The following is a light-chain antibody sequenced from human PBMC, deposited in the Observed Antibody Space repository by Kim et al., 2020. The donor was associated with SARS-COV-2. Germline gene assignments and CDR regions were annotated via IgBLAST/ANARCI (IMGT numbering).Light chain of an antibody. CDR2: QDT. V-gene: IGLV3-1*01. J-gene: IGLJ1*01. CDR1: KLGDRY. Sequence: VSPGQTASITCAGDKLGDRYASWYHQKPGQYPVLVIYQDTKRPSGIPARFSGSSSGDTATLTISGTQAMDEADYYCQAWDSSAGVFGTGTKVTVL. CDR3: QAWDSSAGV.